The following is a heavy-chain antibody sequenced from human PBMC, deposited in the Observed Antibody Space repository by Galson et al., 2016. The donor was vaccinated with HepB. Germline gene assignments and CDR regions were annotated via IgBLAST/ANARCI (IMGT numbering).Heavy chain of an antibody. Sequence: SLRLSCAASGFTFSSYSMNWVRQAPGKGLEWVSYISSSGSTIYYADSVKGRFTISRDIAKNSLYLQMNSLRDEDTAMYYCAKDGGQQVVRGERPKKVYYYYAMDVWGQGNTVTDSS. D-gene: IGHD6-13*01. V-gene: IGHV3-48*02. CDR3: AKDGGQQVVRGERPKKVYYYYAMDV. CDR2: ISSSGSTI. CDR1: GFTFSSYS. J-gene: IGHJ6*02.